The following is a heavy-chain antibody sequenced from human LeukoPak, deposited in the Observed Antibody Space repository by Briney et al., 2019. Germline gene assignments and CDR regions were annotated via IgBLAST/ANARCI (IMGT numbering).Heavy chain of an antibody. D-gene: IGHD6-19*01. CDR2: ISGSGGST. V-gene: IGHV3-23*01. CDR3: AKGVSSGWLSFDY. J-gene: IGHJ4*02. CDR1: GFTFSSYA. Sequence: GGSLRLSCAASGFTFSSYAMSWVRQAPGKGLEWVSAISGSGGSTYYADSGKGRFTISRDNSKNTLYLQMNSLRAEDTAVYYCAKGVSSGWLSFDYWGQGTLVAVSS.